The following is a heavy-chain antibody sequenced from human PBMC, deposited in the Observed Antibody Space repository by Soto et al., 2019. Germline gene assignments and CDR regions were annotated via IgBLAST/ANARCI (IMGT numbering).Heavy chain of an antibody. V-gene: IGHV3-7*01. J-gene: IGHJ4*02. Sequence: EVQLVESGGGLVQPGGSLRLSCAASGFTFSCYWMAWVRQAPGKGLEWVADMNPDGSIINYVGTVSGRFTISRDNVKNLRFLQMNGLRAEDTAMYYGARDTGYSTFDYWGPATLVTVSS. CDR2: MNPDGSII. CDR3: ARDTGYSTFDY. D-gene: IGHD5-18*01. CDR1: GFTFSCYW.